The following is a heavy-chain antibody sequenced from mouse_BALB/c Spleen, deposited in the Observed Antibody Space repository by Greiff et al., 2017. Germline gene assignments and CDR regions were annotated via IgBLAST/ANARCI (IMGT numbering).Heavy chain of an antibody. J-gene: IGHJ4*01. V-gene: IGHV1S56*01. CDR3: ARRGAMDY. CDR2: IYPGDGST. CDR1: GYTFTSYY. Sequence: QVQLQQSGPELVKPGASVKMSCKASGYTFTSYYIHWVKQRPGQGLEWIGWIYPGDGSTMYNEKFKGKTTLTADKSSSTAYMLLSSLTSEDSAIYFCARRGAMDYWGQGTSVTVSS.